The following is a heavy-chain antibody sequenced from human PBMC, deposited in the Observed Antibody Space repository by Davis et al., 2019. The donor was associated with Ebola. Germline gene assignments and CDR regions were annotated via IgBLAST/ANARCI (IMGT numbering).Heavy chain of an antibody. V-gene: IGHV3-48*02. CDR3: ARPRGYSYGFDY. CDR2: ISSSSSSK. CDR1: GFTFSSYS. D-gene: IGHD5-18*01. Sequence: GESLKISCAASGFTFSSYSMNWVRQAPGKGLEWVSYISSSSSSKYYADSVKGRFTISRDNAKNSLYLQMNSLRDEDTAVYYCARPRGYSYGFDYWGQGTQVTVSS. J-gene: IGHJ4*02.